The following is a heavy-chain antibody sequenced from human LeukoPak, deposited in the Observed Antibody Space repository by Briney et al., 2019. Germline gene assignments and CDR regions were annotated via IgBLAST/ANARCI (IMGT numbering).Heavy chain of an antibody. CDR3: AKDCCSGASPYHMDV. CDR1: GFTFSSYG. V-gene: IGHV3-30*02. D-gene: IGHD2-15*01. Sequence: GGSLGLSCAASGFTFSSYGMHWVRQAPGKGLEWVAFIRYDEIDKYYADSVKGRFTISRDNSKNTPYLQMNSLRIEDTAVYYCAKDCCSGASPYHMDVWGKGTTVTVSS. J-gene: IGHJ6*03. CDR2: IRYDEIDK.